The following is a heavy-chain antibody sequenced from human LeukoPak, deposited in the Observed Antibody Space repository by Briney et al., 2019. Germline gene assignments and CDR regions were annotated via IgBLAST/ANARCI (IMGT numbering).Heavy chain of an antibody. CDR3: ARWENYYYYMDV. CDR2: IYTSGST. CDR1: GGSISSGSYY. V-gene: IGHV4-61*02. J-gene: IGHJ6*03. D-gene: IGHD1-26*01. Sequence: SETLSLTCTVSGGSISSGSYYWSWIRQPAGKGLEWIGRIYTSGSTNYNPSLKRRVTISVDTSKNQFSLKLSSVTAADTAVYYCARWENYYYYMDVWGKGTTVTVSS.